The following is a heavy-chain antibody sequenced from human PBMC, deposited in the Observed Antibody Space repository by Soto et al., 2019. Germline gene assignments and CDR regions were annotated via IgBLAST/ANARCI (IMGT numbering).Heavy chain of an antibody. CDR2: ISSSSYT. V-gene: IGHV3-11*06. Sequence: GGSLRLSCAASGFTFSDYYMSWIRQAPGKGLEWVSYISSSSYTNYADSVKGRFTISRDNAKNSLYLQMNSLRAEDTAVYYCARGHYGGNSGDHWGQGTLVTVSS. J-gene: IGHJ4*02. CDR1: GFTFSDYY. D-gene: IGHD4-17*01. CDR3: ARGHYGGNSGDH.